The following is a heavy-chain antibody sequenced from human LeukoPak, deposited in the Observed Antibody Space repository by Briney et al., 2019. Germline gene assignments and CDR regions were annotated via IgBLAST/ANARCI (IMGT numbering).Heavy chain of an antibody. J-gene: IGHJ5*02. D-gene: IGHD3-3*01. CDR3: ARGPFYDFWSGYYGWFDP. CDR1: GGPFSGFY. Sequence: SETLSLTCAVYGGPFSGFYWSWIRQPPGKGLEWIGEINHSGSSVYNPSLESRVSISVDTSKNQFSLKLSSVTAADTAVYYCARGPFYDFWSGYYGWFDPWGQGTLVTVSS. V-gene: IGHV4-34*01. CDR2: INHSGSS.